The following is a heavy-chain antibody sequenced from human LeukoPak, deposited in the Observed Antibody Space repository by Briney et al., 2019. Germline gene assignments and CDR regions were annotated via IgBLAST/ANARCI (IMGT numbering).Heavy chain of an antibody. CDR2: ISGNGGST. V-gene: IGHV3-23*01. CDR3: SKDFGRHLGGPGY. CDR1: GFTVSSNY. J-gene: IGHJ4*02. D-gene: IGHD3-10*01. Sequence: QSGGSLRLSCAASGFTVSSNYMSWVRQVPGGGLEWVSGISGNGGSTYYADSVKGRFAISRDNSKSTLYLQMNSLRAEDTAVYYCSKDFGRHLGGPGYWGRGTLVTVSS.